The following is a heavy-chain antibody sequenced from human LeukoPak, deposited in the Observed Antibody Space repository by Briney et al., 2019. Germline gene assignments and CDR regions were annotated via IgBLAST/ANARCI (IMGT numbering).Heavy chain of an antibody. V-gene: IGHV4-38-2*02. Sequence: SETLSLTCTVSGYSISSGYYWGWIRQPPGKGLEWIGSIYHSGSTYYNPSLKSRVTISVDTSKNQFSLKLSSVTAADTAVYYCARTMTTVTTGSFDYWGRGTLVTVSS. D-gene: IGHD4-17*01. CDR2: IYHSGST. CDR1: GYSISSGYY. J-gene: IGHJ4*02. CDR3: ARTMTTVTTGSFDY.